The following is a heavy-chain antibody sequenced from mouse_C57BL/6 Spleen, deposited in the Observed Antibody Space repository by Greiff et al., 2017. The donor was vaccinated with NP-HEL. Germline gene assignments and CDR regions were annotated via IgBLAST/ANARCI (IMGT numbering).Heavy chain of an antibody. J-gene: IGHJ4*01. CDR1: GYTFTSYW. CDR2: IYPGSGST. CDR3: TRRVYYYGSSPYAMDY. D-gene: IGHD1-1*01. V-gene: IGHV1-55*01. Sequence: QVQLQQPGAELVKPGASVKMSCKASGYTFTSYWITWVKQRPGQGLEWIGDIYPGSGSTNYNEKFKSKATLTVDTSSSTAYMQLSSLTSEDSAVYYCTRRVYYYGSSPYAMDYWGQGPSVPVSS.